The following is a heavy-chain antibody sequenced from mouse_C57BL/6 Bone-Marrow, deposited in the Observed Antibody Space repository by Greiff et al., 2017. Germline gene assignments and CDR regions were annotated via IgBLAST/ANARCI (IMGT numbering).Heavy chain of an antibody. V-gene: IGHV1-55*01. CDR1: GYTFTSYW. D-gene: IGHD6-2*01. CDR2: IYPGSGST. CDR3: ARSLPNYFDY. Sequence: QVQLQQPGAELVKPGASVKMSCKASGYTFTSYWITWVKQRPGQGLEWIGDIYPGSGSTNYNEKFKSKATLTVVTSSSTAYMQLSSLTSEDSAVYYCARSLPNYFDYWGQGTTLTVSS. J-gene: IGHJ2*01.